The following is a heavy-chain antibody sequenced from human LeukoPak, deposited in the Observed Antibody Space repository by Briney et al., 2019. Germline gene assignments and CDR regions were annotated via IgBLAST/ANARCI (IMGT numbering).Heavy chain of an antibody. CDR2: IRYDGSNK. D-gene: IGHD5-18*01. CDR1: GFTFGSYG. J-gene: IGHJ4*02. Sequence: GGSLRLSCAASGFTFGSYGMHWVRQAPGKGLEWVAFIRYDGSNKYYADSVKGRFTISRDNSKNTLYLQMNSLRAEDTAVYYCARNTHVDTATYPDYWGQGTLVTVSS. V-gene: IGHV3-30*02. CDR3: ARNTHVDTATYPDY.